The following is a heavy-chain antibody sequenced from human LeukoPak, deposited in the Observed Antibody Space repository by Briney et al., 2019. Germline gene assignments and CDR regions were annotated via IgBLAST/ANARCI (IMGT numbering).Heavy chain of an antibody. CDR1: GFTFSSYS. Sequence: PGGSLRLSCAASGFTFSSYSMNWVRQAPGKRLEWVSSISSSSYIYYADSVKGRFTISRDNAKNSLYLQMNSLRAEDTAVYYCARVPSYYDSSGYYTPWGQGTLVTVSS. D-gene: IGHD3-22*01. CDR3: ARVPSYYDSSGYYTP. CDR2: ISSSSYI. J-gene: IGHJ4*02. V-gene: IGHV3-21*01.